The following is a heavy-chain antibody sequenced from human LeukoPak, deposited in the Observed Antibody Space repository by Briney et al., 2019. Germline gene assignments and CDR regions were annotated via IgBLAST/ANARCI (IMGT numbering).Heavy chain of an antibody. CDR3: ARVSMRLRAFDI. Sequence: ASAKVSCKASGYTFINYYLHWVRHAPGQGLEWMGIINPSSGGTSYAQKFQGRVTMTRDTSTSTVYMELRSLRSEDTDVYYCARVSMRLRAFDIWGQGTRVTVSS. CDR2: INPSSGGT. V-gene: IGHV1-46*01. CDR1: GYTFINYY. J-gene: IGHJ3*02. D-gene: IGHD3-16*01.